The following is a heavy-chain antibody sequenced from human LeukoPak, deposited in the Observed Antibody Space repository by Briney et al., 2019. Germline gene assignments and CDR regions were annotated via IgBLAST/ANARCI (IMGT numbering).Heavy chain of an antibody. CDR2: ISRDGTMT. J-gene: IGHJ4*02. D-gene: IGHD2-2*01. CDR3: ANRRYCGSMSCFDD. Sequence: HPGGSLRLSCKASGFMSWIRQAPGKGLEWVSAISRDGTMTYYAASVKGRFTVSRDNSKTTVYLEMNSLSAEDTAVYYCANRRYCGSMSCFDDWGQGNLVTVSS. CDR1: GF. V-gene: IGHV3-23*01.